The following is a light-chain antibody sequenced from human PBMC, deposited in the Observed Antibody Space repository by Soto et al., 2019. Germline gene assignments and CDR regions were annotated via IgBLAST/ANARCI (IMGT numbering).Light chain of an antibody. J-gene: IGKJ4*01. V-gene: IGKV3-15*01. CDR3: QHYTTWPLT. CDR1: HSVSSR. Sequence: EIVMTQSPATLSVSPGERATLSCRASHSVSSRLAWYQQKPGQAPRLLIYCASTRATGLPARFSGSGSGTEFTLTIGSLQSEDFAVYDCQHYTTWPLTFGGGTKVEIK. CDR2: CAS.